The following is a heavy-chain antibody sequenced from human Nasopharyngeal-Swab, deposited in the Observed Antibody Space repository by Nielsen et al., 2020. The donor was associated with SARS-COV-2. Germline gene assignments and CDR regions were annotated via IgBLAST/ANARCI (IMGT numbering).Heavy chain of an antibody. V-gene: IGHV4-39*07. D-gene: IGHD5-12*01. CDR2: IYYSGSA. J-gene: IGHJ6*02. Sequence: SETLSLTCTVSGGSISSNNYYWGWIRQPPGEGLEWIGSIYYSGSAYYNPSLKSRVTISVDTSKNQFSLKLTSVTAADTAVYYCARGKWVRSPPDHFYYGMDVWGQGTTVTVSS. CDR1: GGSISSNNYY. CDR3: ARGKWVRSPPDHFYYGMDV.